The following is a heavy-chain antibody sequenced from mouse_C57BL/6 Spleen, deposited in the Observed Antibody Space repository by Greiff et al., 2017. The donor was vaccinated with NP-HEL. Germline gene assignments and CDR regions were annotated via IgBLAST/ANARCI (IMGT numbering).Heavy chain of an antibody. CDR1: GYTFTTYP. D-gene: IGHD1-1*01. V-gene: IGHV1-47*01. J-gene: IGHJ2*01. CDR3: ARQDTTVPYFDY. CDR2: FHPYNDDT. Sequence: VKVVESGAELVKPGASVKMSCKASGYTFTTYPIEWMKQTHGKSLEWIGNFHPYNDDTKYNEKFKGKATLTVEKSSSTVYLELSRLTSGDSAVYYCARQDTTVPYFDYWGQGTTLTVSS.